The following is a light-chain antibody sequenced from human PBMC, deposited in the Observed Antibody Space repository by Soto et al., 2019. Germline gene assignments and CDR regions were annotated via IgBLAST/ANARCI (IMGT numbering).Light chain of an antibody. V-gene: IGLV2-8*01. CDR2: EVS. CDR3: TSYAGSYADVV. J-gene: IGLJ2*01. Sequence: QSALTQPPSASGSPGQSVTISCTGASSDFGGTNYVSWYQQHPGKAPKLMIFEVSKRPSGVPDRFYGSKSGNTASLTVSGLQAEDEADYYCTSYAGSYADVVFGGGTKVTVL. CDR1: SSDFGGTNY.